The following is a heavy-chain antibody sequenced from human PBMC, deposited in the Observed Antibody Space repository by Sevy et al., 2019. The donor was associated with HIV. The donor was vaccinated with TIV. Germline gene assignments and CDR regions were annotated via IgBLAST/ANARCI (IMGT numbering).Heavy chain of an antibody. Sequence: GGSLRLSCATSGFTFNIYAMSWVRQAPGKGLEWVSTFGGGDTYYADSVKGRFTISRDDSKRAVYLQMNSLRADDTAVYYCAKDGVSRNKLWDWFDPWGQGTLVTVSS. D-gene: IGHD2-21*01. J-gene: IGHJ5*02. CDR2: FGGGDT. CDR3: AKDGVSRNKLWDWFDP. V-gene: IGHV3-23*01. CDR1: GFTFNIYA.